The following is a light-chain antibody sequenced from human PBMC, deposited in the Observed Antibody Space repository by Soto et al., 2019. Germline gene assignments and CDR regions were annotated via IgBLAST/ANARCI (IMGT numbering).Light chain of an antibody. CDR3: CSYAGSYTVI. CDR1: SGDVGAYSY. CDR2: DVT. Sequence: QSALTQPRSVSGSPGQSVTISCTGTSGDVGAYSYVSWYQQHPGKAPKLIIYDVTERPSGVPDRFSGSKSGNTASLTISGLQGEDEADYYCCSYAGSYTVILGGGTKVTVL. J-gene: IGLJ2*01. V-gene: IGLV2-11*01.